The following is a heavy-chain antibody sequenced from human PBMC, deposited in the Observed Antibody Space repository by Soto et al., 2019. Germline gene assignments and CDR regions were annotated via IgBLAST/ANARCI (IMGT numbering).Heavy chain of an antibody. V-gene: IGHV4-39*01. CDR2: SYYRGST. CDR3: ATADGFGVVTPFFEY. CDR1: GGSISSRSHY. Sequence: QLQLQGSGPGLVKPSETLSLTCTVSGGSISSRSHYWGWIRQSPGKHLEWIGSSYYRGSTHYNPSLKTRVNLSVDTSKNQVTLKVYSVTAADTAVYYCATADGFGVVTPFFEYWGQGILVTVSS. J-gene: IGHJ4*02. D-gene: IGHD3-3*01.